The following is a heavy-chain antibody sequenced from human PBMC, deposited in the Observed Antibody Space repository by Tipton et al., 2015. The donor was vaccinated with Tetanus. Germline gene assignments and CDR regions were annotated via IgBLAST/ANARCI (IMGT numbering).Heavy chain of an antibody. D-gene: IGHD6-19*01. CDR3: ARDSSMAVADPILWY. CDR1: GGSISSGGYY. V-gene: IGHV4-31*03. J-gene: IGHJ4*02. Sequence: TLSLTCTVSGGSISSGGYYWSWIRQHPGKGLEWIGYIYYSGSTYYNPSLKSRVTISVDTSKNQFSLKLSSVTAADTAVYYCARDSSMAVADPILWYWGQGTLVTVSS. CDR2: IYYSGST.